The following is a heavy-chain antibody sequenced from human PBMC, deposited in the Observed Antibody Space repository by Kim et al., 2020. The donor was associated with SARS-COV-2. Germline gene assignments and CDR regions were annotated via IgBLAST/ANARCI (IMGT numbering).Heavy chain of an antibody. Sequence: SETLSLTCTVSGGSISSSSYYWGWIRQPPGKGLEWIGSIYYSGSTYYNPSLKSRVTISVDTSKNQFSLKLSSVTAADTAVYYCARSFLWFGELLPPSWVSFYFDYWGQGTLLTVCS. CDR2: IYYSGST. CDR1: GGSISSSSYY. V-gene: IGHV4-39*01. CDR3: ARSFLWFGELLPPSWVSFYFDY. J-gene: IGHJ4*02. D-gene: IGHD3-10*01.